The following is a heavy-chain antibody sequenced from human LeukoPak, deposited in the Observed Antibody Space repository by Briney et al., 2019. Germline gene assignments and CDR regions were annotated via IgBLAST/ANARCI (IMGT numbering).Heavy chain of an antibody. CDR1: GFTFSTYE. Sequence: GGSLRLSCAASGFTFSTYEMNWVRQAPGRGLEWVSSISSRAATRYYADSVKGRFTISRDNAKNSLYLQMNSLRDEDTALYYCARGTYYYDSSGYYYFTWWGQGTLVTVSS. CDR3: ARGTYYYDSSGYYYFTW. V-gene: IGHV3-48*03. CDR2: ISSRAATR. J-gene: IGHJ4*02. D-gene: IGHD3-22*01.